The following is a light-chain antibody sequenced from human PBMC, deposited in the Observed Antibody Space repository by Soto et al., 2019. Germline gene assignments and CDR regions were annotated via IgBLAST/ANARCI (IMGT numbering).Light chain of an antibody. CDR1: RSDVGGYNY. CDR3: SSYTSSSALVV. J-gene: IGLJ3*02. CDR2: EVT. V-gene: IGLV2-14*01. Sequence: QSVLTQPASVSGTPGQSITISCTGTRSDVGGYNYVSWYQQHPGKAPKLMIYEVTNRPSGVSNRFSGSKSGNTASLTISGLQPEDEADYYCSSYTSSSALVVFGGGTKLTVL.